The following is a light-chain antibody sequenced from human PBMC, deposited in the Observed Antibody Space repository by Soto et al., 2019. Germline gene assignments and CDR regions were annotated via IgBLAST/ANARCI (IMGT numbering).Light chain of an antibody. V-gene: IGKV1-5*03. CDR1: QNINSW. CDR2: EAS. CDR3: QQYNAYSWT. Sequence: DIQMTQSPSILSAIVGDRVTITCRASQNINSWLAWYQQKPGKAPKLLIYEASTLERGVPSRFGGSGSGTEFTLTISSLQSDDFGTYYCQQYNAYSWTFGQGTKVDIK. J-gene: IGKJ1*01.